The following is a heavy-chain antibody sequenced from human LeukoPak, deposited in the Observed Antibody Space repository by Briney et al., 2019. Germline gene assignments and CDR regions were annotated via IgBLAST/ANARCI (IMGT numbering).Heavy chain of an antibody. CDR1: GFTFSSYS. Sequence: GGSLRLSCAASGFTFSSYSMNWVRQAPGKGWEGVSYISGSGSTIDYADPVKGRFTISRDNAKNSLYLQMNSLRAEDTAVYYCSRLRGYSYGYADYWGQGTLVTVSS. CDR2: ISGSGSTI. D-gene: IGHD5-18*01. CDR3: SRLRGYSYGYADY. V-gene: IGHV3-48*04. J-gene: IGHJ4*02.